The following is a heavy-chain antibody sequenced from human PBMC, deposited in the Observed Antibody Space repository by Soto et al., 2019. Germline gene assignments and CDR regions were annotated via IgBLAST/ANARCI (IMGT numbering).Heavy chain of an antibody. J-gene: IGHJ5*02. V-gene: IGHV4-59*01. CDR1: GGSISSYY. Sequence: QVQLQESGPGLVKPSETLSLTCTVSGGSISSYYWSWIRQPPGKGLEWIGYIYYSGSTNYNPSLTSRVAISVDTAKHQSSLKLSPVTAADTAVYYCARSDQRGDDGSGTGGWFDPWGQGTLVTVSS. D-gene: IGHD3-10*01. CDR3: ARSDQRGDDGSGTGGWFDP. CDR2: IYYSGST.